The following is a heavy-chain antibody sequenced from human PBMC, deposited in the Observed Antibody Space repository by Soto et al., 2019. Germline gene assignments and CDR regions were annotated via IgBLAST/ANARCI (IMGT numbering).Heavy chain of an antibody. V-gene: IGHV4-31*03. J-gene: IGHJ5*02. CDR2: IYYSGST. CDR3: ARGVSIVVVVAAYNWFDP. CDR1: GGSISSGGYY. Sequence: SETLSLTCTVSGGSISSGGYYWSWIRQHPGKGLEWIGYIYYSGSTYYNPSLKSRVTISVDTSKNQFSLKLSSVTAADTAVYYCARGVSIVVVVAAYNWFDPWGQGTLVTVSS. D-gene: IGHD2-15*01.